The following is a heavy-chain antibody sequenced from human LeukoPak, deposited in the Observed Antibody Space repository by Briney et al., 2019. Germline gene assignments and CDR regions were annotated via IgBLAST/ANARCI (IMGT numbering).Heavy chain of an antibody. CDR3: ARVGGLELHYYYGMDV. D-gene: IGHD1-7*01. Sequence: QPGGSLRLSCAASGFTFSSYTMSWVRQAPGKGLEWVSGVSGSGGSTHYADSVKGRFTISRDNSKNSLYLQMNSLRAEDTAVYYCARVGGLELHYYYGMDVWGQGTTVTVSS. CDR1: GFTFSSYT. J-gene: IGHJ6*02. V-gene: IGHV3-23*01. CDR2: VSGSGGST.